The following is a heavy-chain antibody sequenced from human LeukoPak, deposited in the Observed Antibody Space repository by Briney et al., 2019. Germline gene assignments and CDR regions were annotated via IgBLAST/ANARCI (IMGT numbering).Heavy chain of an antibody. V-gene: IGHV7-4-1*02. CDR2: INTNTGNP. D-gene: IGHD6-19*01. CDR1: GYTFTTYA. J-gene: IGHJ4*02. CDR3: ARELVDIAVAGNDY. Sequence: ASVNVSCKASGYTFTTYAMNWVRQAPGQGLERMGWINTNTGNPTYAQGFTGRFVFSLDTSVSTAYLQISSLKAEDTAVYYCARELVDIAVAGNDYWGQGTLVTVSS.